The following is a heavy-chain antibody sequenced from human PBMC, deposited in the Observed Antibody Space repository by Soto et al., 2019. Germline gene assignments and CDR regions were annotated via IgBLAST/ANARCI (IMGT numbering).Heavy chain of an antibody. V-gene: IGHV3-9*01. D-gene: IGHD2-21*01. CDR1: GFPFEDYA. Sequence: RLSCAASGFPFEDYAMHWVRQAPVKGLEWVSGITWNSGSLGYGDSVKGRFTISRDNVKNSLYLQMNSLRVEDTALYYCAKDHRSAYHSDGLASDDAFDIWGRGTMVTVSS. CDR2: ITWNSGSL. J-gene: IGHJ3*02. CDR3: AKDHRSAYHSDGLASDDAFDI.